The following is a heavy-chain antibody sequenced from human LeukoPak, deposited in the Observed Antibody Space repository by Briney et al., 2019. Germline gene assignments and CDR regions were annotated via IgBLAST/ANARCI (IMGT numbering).Heavy chain of an antibody. V-gene: IGHV4-34*01. CDR1: GGSLSGYY. J-gene: IGHJ4*02. CDR2: INHSGST. Sequence: RASETLSLTCAVYGGSLSGYYWSWIRQPPGKGLEWIGEINHSGSTNYNPSLKSRVTISVDTSKNQFSLKLSSVTAADTAVYYCARGGAVAATINFDYWGQGTLVTVSS. CDR3: ARGGAVAATINFDY. D-gene: IGHD2-15*01.